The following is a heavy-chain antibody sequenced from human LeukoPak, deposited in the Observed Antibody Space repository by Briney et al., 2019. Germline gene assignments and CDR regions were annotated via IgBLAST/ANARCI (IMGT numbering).Heavy chain of an antibody. Sequence: GGSLRLSCAASGFTFSSYAMSWVRQAPGKGLEWLSAISGSGGSTYYADSVKGRFTISRDNSKNTLYLQMNSLRAEDAAVYYCAKNPAYYGSGNDYWGQGTLVTVSS. CDR3: AKNPAYYGSGNDY. CDR2: ISGSGGST. D-gene: IGHD3-10*01. CDR1: GFTFSSYA. J-gene: IGHJ4*02. V-gene: IGHV3-23*01.